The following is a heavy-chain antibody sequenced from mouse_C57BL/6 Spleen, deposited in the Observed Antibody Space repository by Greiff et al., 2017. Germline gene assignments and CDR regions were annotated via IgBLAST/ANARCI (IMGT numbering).Heavy chain of an antibody. Sequence: DVHLVESEGGLVQPGSSLQLSCTASGFTFSDYYMAWVRQVPEKGLEWVANINYDGSSTYYLDSLKSRFIISRDNAKNILYLQRSSLKSEDTATYYCSRAFTRRGYYFDYWGQGTTLTVAS. CDR1: GFTFSDYY. CDR2: INYDGSST. J-gene: IGHJ2*01. CDR3: SRAFTRRGYYFDY. V-gene: IGHV5-16*01. D-gene: IGHD2-12*01.